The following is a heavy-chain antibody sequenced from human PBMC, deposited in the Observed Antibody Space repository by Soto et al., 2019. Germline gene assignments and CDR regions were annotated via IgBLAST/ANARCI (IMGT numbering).Heavy chain of an antibody. J-gene: IGHJ6*02. CDR3: ARGDSTDCSNGVCSFFYNHDMDV. D-gene: IGHD2-8*01. Sequence: ASVKVSCKASGYMFTGYYIHWVRQAPGQGLEWMGWINPKSGGTSTAQKFQGWVTMTTDTSISTASMELTRLTSDDTAIYYCARGDSTDCSNGVCSFFYNHDMDVWGQGTTVTAP. V-gene: IGHV1-2*04. CDR1: GYMFTGYY. CDR2: INPKSGGT.